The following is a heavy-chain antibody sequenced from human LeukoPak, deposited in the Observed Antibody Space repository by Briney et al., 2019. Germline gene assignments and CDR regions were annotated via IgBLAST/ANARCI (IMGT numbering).Heavy chain of an antibody. J-gene: IGHJ3*01. V-gene: IGHV1-2*02. CDR3: ARERNYGDYGNAFDV. CDR2: INPKRGVT. D-gene: IGHD4-17*01. Sequence: GASVKVSCKASGYTFTDYYIHWMRQAPGQGLEWMGWINPKRGVTTYAQKFQGRVTMTRDTSITTAYMELTRLRSDDTTIYYCARERNYGDYGNAFDVWGRGTKVTVSS. CDR1: GYTFTDYY.